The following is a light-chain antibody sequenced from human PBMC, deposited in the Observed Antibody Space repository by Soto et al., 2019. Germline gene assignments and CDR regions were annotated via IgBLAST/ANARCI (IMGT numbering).Light chain of an antibody. CDR3: QQYSGYT. CDR2: KAS. J-gene: IGKJ2*01. V-gene: IGKV1-5*03. Sequence: DIQMTQSPSTLSASVGDRVTITCRASQSISSWLAWYQQKPGKAPKLLIYKASSLESGVPSRFSGSGSGTEFTLTISSLQPEDFATYYCQQYSGYTFGQGTKLEIK. CDR1: QSISSW.